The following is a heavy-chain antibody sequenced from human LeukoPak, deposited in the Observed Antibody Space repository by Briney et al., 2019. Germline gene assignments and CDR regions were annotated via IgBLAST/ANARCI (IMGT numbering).Heavy chain of an antibody. CDR2: FYISGST. CDR3: ARDRTGWFDP. CDR1: GGSISSYS. V-gene: IGHV4-4*07. J-gene: IGHJ5*02. Sequence: SETLSLTCTVSGGSISSYSWSWIRQPAGKGPEWIGRFYISGSTHYSPPLKSRVTVSLDNSKNQFSFKMSSVTAADTAVYYCARDRTGWFDPWGQGILVTVSS.